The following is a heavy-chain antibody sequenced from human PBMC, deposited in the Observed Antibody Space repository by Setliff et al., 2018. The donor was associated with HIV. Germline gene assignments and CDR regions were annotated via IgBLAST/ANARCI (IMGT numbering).Heavy chain of an antibody. Sequence: RASVKVSCKASGYTFSNYGMNWVRQAPGQGLEWMGWINTNTGNPTYAQDFTGRFVFSLDTSVSTAYLQISSLKAEDTAVYYCARDHDYGDLSRNWFYMDVWGKGTTVTVSS. V-gene: IGHV7-4-1*02. D-gene: IGHD4-17*01. J-gene: IGHJ6*03. CDR3: ARDHDYGDLSRNWFYMDV. CDR2: INTNTGNP. CDR1: GYTFSNYG.